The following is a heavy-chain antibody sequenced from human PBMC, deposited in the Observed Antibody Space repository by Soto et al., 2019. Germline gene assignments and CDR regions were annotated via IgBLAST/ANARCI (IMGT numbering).Heavy chain of an antibody. CDR3: ARLRFPVSIEP. Sequence: SETLSLTCTVSGGSISSYYWSWIRQPPGKGLEWIGYIYYSGSTNYNPSLKSRVTISVDTSKNQFSLKLSSVTAADTAVYYCARLRFPVSIEPWGQGTLVTVSS. CDR2: IYYSGST. V-gene: IGHV4-59*08. CDR1: GGSISSYY. J-gene: IGHJ5*02. D-gene: IGHD3-3*01.